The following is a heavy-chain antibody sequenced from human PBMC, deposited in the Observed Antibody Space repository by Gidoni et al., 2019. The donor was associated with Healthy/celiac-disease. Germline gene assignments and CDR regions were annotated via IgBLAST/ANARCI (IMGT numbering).Heavy chain of an antibody. CDR3: ARDSPTYYDFWSGYYYGMDV. Sequence: QVQLVESGGGLVKPGGSLRLSCAASGSSFSAYTMLWIRPAPGKGLEWLSYISSSGSTIYYADSVKGRFTISRINAKNSLYLQMNSLRAEDTAVYYCARDSPTYYDFWSGYYYGMDVWGQGTTVTVSS. CDR2: ISSSGSTI. D-gene: IGHD3-3*01. V-gene: IGHV3-11*01. CDR1: GSSFSAYT. J-gene: IGHJ6*02.